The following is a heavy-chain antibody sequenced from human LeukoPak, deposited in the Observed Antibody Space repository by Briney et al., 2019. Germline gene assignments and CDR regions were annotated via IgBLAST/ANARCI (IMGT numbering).Heavy chain of an antibody. V-gene: IGHV4-59*08. CDR2: IYYSGNT. CDR1: GGSISSYY. CDR3: ARQGVVAAQGGYAFDI. D-gene: IGHD2-15*01. J-gene: IGHJ3*02. Sequence: PSETLSLTCTVSGGSISSYYWSWIRQPPGKGLEWIGYIYYSGNTNYNPSLKSRVTISVDTSKNQFSLKLSSVTAADTAVYYCARQGVVAAQGGYAFDIWGQGTMVTVSS.